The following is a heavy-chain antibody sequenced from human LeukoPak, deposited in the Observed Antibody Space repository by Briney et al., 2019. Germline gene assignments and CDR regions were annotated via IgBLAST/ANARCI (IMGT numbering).Heavy chain of an antibody. CDR2: ITGSGGST. D-gene: IGHD6-19*01. V-gene: IGHV3-23*01. CDR3: ANGGSIAVATPLDY. CDR1: GFTFSSYA. J-gene: IGHJ4*02. Sequence: GGSLRLSCAASGFTFSSYAMSWVRQAPGKGLEGVSGITGSGGSTYYADSVKGRFTISRDNSKNTLYLPMNRLRAEDTAVYYCANGGSIAVATPLDYWGQGTLVTVSS.